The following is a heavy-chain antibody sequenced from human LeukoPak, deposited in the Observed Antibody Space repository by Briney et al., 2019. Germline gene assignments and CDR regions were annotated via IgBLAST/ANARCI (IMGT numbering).Heavy chain of an antibody. J-gene: IGHJ4*02. Sequence: ASVKVSCKASGYTFTDYYMHWVRQAPGQGLEWMGWINPNNGGTSYAQRFQGRVTMTRDTSISTAYMELSRLKSDDTAVYYCARGIAATRGFWGQGTLVTVSS. CDR2: INPNNGGT. V-gene: IGHV1-2*02. CDR3: ARGIAATRGF. D-gene: IGHD6-6*01. CDR1: GYTFTDYY.